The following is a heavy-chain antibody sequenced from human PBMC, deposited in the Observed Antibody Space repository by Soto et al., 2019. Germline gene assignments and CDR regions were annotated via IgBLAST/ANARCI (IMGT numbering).Heavy chain of an antibody. D-gene: IGHD3-10*01. CDR1: GLTFSTSA. CDR2: ISHDGSHE. CDR3: ARNTDHRLVRGWLDP. V-gene: IGHV3-30-3*01. Sequence: QGQLHESGGGVVQPGRSLRLSCAASGLTFSTSAMHWVRQAPGKGLEWVAMISHDGSHEYYGDSVKGRFSVSRDNSHNILHLPMNSLRIEDTAVYFCARNTDHRLVRGWLDPWGQGTLVTVSS. J-gene: IGHJ5*02.